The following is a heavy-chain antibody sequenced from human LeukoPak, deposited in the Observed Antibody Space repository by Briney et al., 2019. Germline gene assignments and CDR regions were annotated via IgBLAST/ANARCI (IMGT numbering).Heavy chain of an antibody. CDR3: ARGRPGDYYYYYMDV. V-gene: IGHV4-39*01. Sequence: SETLSLTCTVSGGSISSSSYYWGWIRQPPGKGLEWIGSIYYSGSTYYNPSLKSRVTISVDTSKNQFSLKLSSVTAADTAVYYCARGRPGDYYYYYMDVWGKGTTVTVSS. CDR2: IYYSGST. J-gene: IGHJ6*03. D-gene: IGHD6-6*01. CDR1: GGSISSSSYY.